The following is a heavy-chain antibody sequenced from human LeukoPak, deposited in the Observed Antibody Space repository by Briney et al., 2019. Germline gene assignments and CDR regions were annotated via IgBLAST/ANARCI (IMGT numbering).Heavy chain of an antibody. CDR1: GDSISSGPYS. Sequence: PSETLSLTCTVSGDSISSGPYSWGWIRQPPGKGLEWIGNISYSGNTYYNASLKSRVTISVDTSKNQFSLKLRPATAADTAVYYCARRSNYFDYWGQGTLVTVSS. J-gene: IGHJ4*02. CDR2: ISYSGNT. CDR3: ARRSNYFDY. V-gene: IGHV4-39*01.